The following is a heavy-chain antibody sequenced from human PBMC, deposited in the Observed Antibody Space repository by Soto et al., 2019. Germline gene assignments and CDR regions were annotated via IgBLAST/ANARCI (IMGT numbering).Heavy chain of an antibody. CDR1: GGSISSYY. J-gene: IGHJ6*02. Sequence: QVQLQESGPGLVKPSETLSLTCTVSGGSISSYYWSWIRQPPGKGLEWIGYIYYSGSTNYNPSLRSRVTISVDTSKNQFSLKLSSVTAADTAVYYCARDLAGYCTNGVCSYYYGMDVWGQGTTVTVSS. D-gene: IGHD2-8*01. CDR3: ARDLAGYCTNGVCSYYYGMDV. V-gene: IGHV4-59*01. CDR2: IYYSGST.